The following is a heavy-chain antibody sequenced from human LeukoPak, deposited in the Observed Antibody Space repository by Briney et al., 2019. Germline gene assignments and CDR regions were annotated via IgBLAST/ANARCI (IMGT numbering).Heavy chain of an antibody. V-gene: IGHV1-24*01. CDR2: FDPEDGET. J-gene: IGHJ4*02. CDR3: ARSRPYCSSTNCFGGYFDY. Sequence: ASVKVSCKVSGYTLTELSMHWVRQAPGKGLEWMGGFDPEDGETIYAQKVQGRVTLTTDTSTSTAYMELRGLRSDDTAVYYCARSRPYCSSTNCFGGYFDYWGQGTQVTVSS. D-gene: IGHD2-2*01. CDR1: GYTLTELS.